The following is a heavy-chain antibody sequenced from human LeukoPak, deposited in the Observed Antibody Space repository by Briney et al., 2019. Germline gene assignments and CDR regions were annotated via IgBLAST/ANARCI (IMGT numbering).Heavy chain of an antibody. CDR1: GFTFSSYN. V-gene: IGHV3-48*04. Sequence: PGGSLRLSCAASGFTFSSYNMNWVRQAPGKGPEWVSYISSSSNTIYYADSVKGRFTISRDNAKNSLYLQMNSLRAEDTAVYYCAVTFGGVIDFDYWGQGTLVTVSS. CDR2: ISSSSNTI. D-gene: IGHD3-16*02. J-gene: IGHJ4*02. CDR3: AVTFGGVIDFDY.